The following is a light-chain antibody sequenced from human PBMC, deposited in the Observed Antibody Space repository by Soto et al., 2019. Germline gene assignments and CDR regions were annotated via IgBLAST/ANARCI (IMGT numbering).Light chain of an antibody. CDR3: ALYMGSGIGV. CDR2: STN. V-gene: IGLV8-61*01. Sequence: QTVVTQEPSFSVSPGETVTLTCGLNSGSVSTTYYPSWYQQTPGQPPRTLMYSTNTRSSGVPDRFSGSILGNKAALTITGAQADDEADYSCALYMGSGIGVFGGGTKLTVL. J-gene: IGLJ3*02. CDR1: SGSVSTTYY.